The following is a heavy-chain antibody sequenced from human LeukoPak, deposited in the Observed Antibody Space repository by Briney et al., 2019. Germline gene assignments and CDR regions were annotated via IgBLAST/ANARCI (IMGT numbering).Heavy chain of an antibody. D-gene: IGHD6-19*01. V-gene: IGHV4-59*01. CDR2: IYYSGST. CDR3: ARGSGWSIPLDY. Sequence: PSETLSLTCTVSGGSISSYYWSRIRQPPGKGLEWIGYIYYSGSTNYNPSLKSRVTISVDTSKNQFSLKLSSVTAADTAVYYCARGSGWSIPLDYWGQGTLVTVSS. J-gene: IGHJ4*02. CDR1: GGSISSYY.